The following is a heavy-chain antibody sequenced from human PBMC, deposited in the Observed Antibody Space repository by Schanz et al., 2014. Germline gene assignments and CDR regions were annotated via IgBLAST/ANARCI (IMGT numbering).Heavy chain of an antibody. CDR1: GGTFSTYT. V-gene: IGHV1-69*02. D-gene: IGHD2-2*02. Sequence: QVQLVQSGAEVKKPGSSVKVSCKASGGTFSTYTISWIRQAPGQGLEWMGRIIPILGIANYAQNFQGRVMITADKSTSTAYMELTSLRSEDTAVYYCAGTYCSSTSCYTGYYYMDVWGRGTTVTVSS. CDR2: IIPILGIA. J-gene: IGHJ6*03. CDR3: AGTYCSSTSCYTGYYYMDV.